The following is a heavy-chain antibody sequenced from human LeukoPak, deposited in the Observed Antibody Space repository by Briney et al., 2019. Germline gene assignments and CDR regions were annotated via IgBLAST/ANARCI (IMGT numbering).Heavy chain of an antibody. D-gene: IGHD3-16*01. CDR1: GGTFSSYA. V-gene: IGHV1-69*01. CDR2: IIPIFGTA. J-gene: IGHJ4*02. CDR3: ARGPEHTLMITYGEN. Sequence: SVKVSCKASGGTFSSYAISWVRQAPGQGLEWMGGIIPIFGTANYAQKFQGRVTITADESTSTAYMELSSLRSEDTAVYYCARGPEHTLMITYGENWGQGTLVTVSS.